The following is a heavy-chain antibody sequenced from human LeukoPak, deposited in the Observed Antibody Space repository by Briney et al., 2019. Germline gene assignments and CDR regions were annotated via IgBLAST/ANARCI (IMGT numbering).Heavy chain of an antibody. CDR2: IRYDGSNK. J-gene: IGHJ4*02. CDR3: AKDRVRFLEWLDY. CDR1: GFTFSSYG. V-gene: IGHV3-30*02. Sequence: GGSLRLSCAASGFTFSSYGMHWVRQAPGKGLEWVAFIRYDGSNKYYADSVKGRFTISRDNPKNTLYLQMNSLRAEDTAVYYCAKDRVRFLEWLDYWGQGTLVAVSS. D-gene: IGHD3-3*01.